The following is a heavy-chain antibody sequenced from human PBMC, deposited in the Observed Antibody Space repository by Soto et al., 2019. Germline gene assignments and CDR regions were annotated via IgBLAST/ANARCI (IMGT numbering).Heavy chain of an antibody. CDR3: ARDEDGSGSSILLPR. Sequence: PGGSLRLSCAASGFTFSSYAMHWVRQAPGKGLEYVSVITSNGGNTDYASSVKGRFTISRHNSKNTLYLQMNSLRAEDTAVYYCARDEDGSGSSILLPRWGQGTLVTVSS. D-gene: IGHD3-10*01. CDR2: ITSNGGNT. J-gene: IGHJ1*01. V-gene: IGHV3-64*01. CDR1: GFTFSSYA.